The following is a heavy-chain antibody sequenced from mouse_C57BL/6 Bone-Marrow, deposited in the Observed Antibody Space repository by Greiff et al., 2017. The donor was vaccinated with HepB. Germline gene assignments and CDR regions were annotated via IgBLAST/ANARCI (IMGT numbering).Heavy chain of an antibody. D-gene: IGHD1-1*01. CDR3: ARPFITTAYSFDY. V-gene: IGHV5-17*01. CDR2: ISSGSSTI. Sequence: EVKVVESGGGLVKPGGSLKLSCAASGFTFSDYGMHWVRQAPEKGLEWVAYISSGSSTIYYADTVKGRFTISRDNAKNTLFLQMTSLRSEDTALYYCARPFITTAYSFDYWGQGTTLTVSS. CDR1: GFTFSDYG. J-gene: IGHJ2*01.